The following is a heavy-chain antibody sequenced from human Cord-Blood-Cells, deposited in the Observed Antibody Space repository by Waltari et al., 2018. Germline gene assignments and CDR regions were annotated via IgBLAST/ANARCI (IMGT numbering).Heavy chain of an antibody. CDR2: INHSGST. CDR1: GGSFSGYC. V-gene: IGHV4-34*01. D-gene: IGHD7-27*01. Sequence: QVQLQQRGAGLLRPSETLSLTCAVYGGSFSGYCWSWIRQPPGKGLEWIGEINHSGSTNYNPSLKSRVTISVDTSKNQFSLKLSSVTAADTAVYYCARDWGSRAFDIWGQGTMVTVSS. CDR3: ARDWGSRAFDI. J-gene: IGHJ3*02.